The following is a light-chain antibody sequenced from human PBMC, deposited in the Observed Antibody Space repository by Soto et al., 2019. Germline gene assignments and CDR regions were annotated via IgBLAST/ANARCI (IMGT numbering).Light chain of an antibody. CDR1: KLGDKY. V-gene: IGLV3-1*01. CDR2: QDT. Sequence: SYELTQPPSVSVSPGQTATITCSGDKLGDKYACWFQQKAGQSPVLVIYQDTKRPSGMPERFSGSNSGNTATLTISGTQAMDEADYYCQAWDSSTAVFGGGTKLTVL. CDR3: QAWDSSTAV. J-gene: IGLJ2*01.